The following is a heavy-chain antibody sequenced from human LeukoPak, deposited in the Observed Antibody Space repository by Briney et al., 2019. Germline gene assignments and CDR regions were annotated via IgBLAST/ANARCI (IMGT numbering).Heavy chain of an antibody. CDR2: ISAYDGNT. Sequence: GASVKVSCKASGYTFTSYGISWVRQAPGQGLEWMGWISAYDGNTNYAQKLQGRVTMTTDTYTSTAYMELRSLRSDDTAVYYCARVVPGPERLNYYYYGMDVWDKGTTDTVSS. CDR1: GYTFTSYG. J-gene: IGHJ6*04. D-gene: IGHD2-2*01. V-gene: IGHV1-18*04. CDR3: ARVVPGPERLNYYYYGMDV.